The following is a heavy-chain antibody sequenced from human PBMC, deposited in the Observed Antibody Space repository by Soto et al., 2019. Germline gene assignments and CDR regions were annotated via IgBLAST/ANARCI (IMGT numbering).Heavy chain of an antibody. J-gene: IGHJ4*02. D-gene: IGHD3-22*01. CDR3: ARGDSYYDSSGYQRALYYFDY. CDR2: IYYSGST. Sequence: QVQLQESGPGLVKPSQTLSLTCTVSGGSISSGGYYWSWIRQHPGKGLEWIGYIYYSGSTYYNPSLKSRVTISVDTSKNQFTLKLSYVTAADTAVYYCARGDSYYDSSGYQRALYYFDYWGQGTLVTVSS. V-gene: IGHV4-31*03. CDR1: GGSISSGGYY.